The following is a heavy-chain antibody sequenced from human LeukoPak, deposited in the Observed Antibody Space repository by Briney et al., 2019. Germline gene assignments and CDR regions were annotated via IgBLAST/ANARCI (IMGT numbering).Heavy chain of an antibody. Sequence: GGSLRLSCAASGFTFSIYSMSWVRQAPGKGLEWVAFIRYDGSNKYYADSVKGRFTISRDNSKNTLYLQMNSLRAEDTAVYYCAKVGSSTSSPLDYWGQGTLVTVSS. CDR1: GFTFSIYS. CDR2: IRYDGSNK. J-gene: IGHJ4*02. V-gene: IGHV3-30*02. D-gene: IGHD2-2*01. CDR3: AKVGSSTSSPLDY.